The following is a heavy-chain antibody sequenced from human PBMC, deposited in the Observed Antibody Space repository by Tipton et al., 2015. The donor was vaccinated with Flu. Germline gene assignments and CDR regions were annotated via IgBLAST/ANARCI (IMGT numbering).Heavy chain of an antibody. J-gene: IGHJ3*01. D-gene: IGHD1-1*01. V-gene: IGHV1-2*02. CDR2: INPNSGGT. CDR1: GYTLTGYY. Sequence: QVQLVQSGAEMKKPGASVKVSCKASGYTLTGYYMHWVRQAPGQGLEWMGWINPNSGGTDSAQTFQGRVTMTRDTSINTAYMEMTSLTSDDTAVYYCARDKGGGTYTFDVWGQGTMVTVSA. CDR3: ARDKGGGTYTFDV.